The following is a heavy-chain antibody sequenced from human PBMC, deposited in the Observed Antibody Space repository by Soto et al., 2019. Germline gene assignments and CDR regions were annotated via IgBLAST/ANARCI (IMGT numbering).Heavy chain of an antibody. V-gene: IGHV3-30-3*01. Sequence: HPGGSLRLSCAASGFTFSSYAMHWVRQAPGKGLEWVAVISYDGSNKYYADSVKGRFTISRDNSKNTLYLQMNSLRAEDTAVYYCARVNGHDFWNEYYYYGMDVWGQGTTVTVSS. J-gene: IGHJ6*02. CDR3: ARVNGHDFWNEYYYYGMDV. D-gene: IGHD3-3*01. CDR2: ISYDGSNK. CDR1: GFTFSSYA.